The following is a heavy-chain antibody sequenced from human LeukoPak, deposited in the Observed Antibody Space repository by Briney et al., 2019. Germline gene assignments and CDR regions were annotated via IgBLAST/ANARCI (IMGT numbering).Heavy chain of an antibody. V-gene: IGHV1-8*02. CDR3: ARVRGRYCSGGSCYFVLYY. CDR2: MNPNSGNT. J-gene: IGHJ4*02. D-gene: IGHD2-15*01. Sequence: GASVKVSCKASGYTFTGYYMHWVRQAPGQGLEWMGWMNPNSGNTGYAQKFQDRVTMTRNTSISTAYMELSSLRSDDTAMYYCARVRGRYCSGGSCYFVLYYWGQGTLVTVSS. CDR1: GYTFTGYY.